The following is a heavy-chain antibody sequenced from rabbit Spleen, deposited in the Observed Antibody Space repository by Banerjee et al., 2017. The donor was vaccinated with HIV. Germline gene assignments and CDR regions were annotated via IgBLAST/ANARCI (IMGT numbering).Heavy chain of an antibody. CDR3: ARDTSSSFSSYGMDL. J-gene: IGHJ6*01. V-gene: IGHV1S45*01. CDR1: GLDFSGDSY. CDR2: IDIGSSGFT. D-gene: IGHD1-1*01. Sequence: QEQLVESGGDLVQPGASLTLTCTASGLDFSGDSYDSYMCWVRQAPGKGLEWIACIDIGSSGFTYFASWAKDRFTISKTSSTTVTLQMTSMTAADTATYFCARDTSSSFSSYGMDLWGPGTLVTVS.